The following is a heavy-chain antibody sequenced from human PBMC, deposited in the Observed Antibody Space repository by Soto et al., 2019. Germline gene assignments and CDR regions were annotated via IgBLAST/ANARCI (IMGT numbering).Heavy chain of an antibody. CDR2: ISYDGSNK. Sequence: QVQLVESGGGVVQPGRSLRLSCAASGFTFSSYGMHWVRQAPGKGLEWVAVISYDGSNKYYADSVKGRFTISRDNSKNTLYLQMNSLRAEDTAVYYCAKDSGGSSSWYGNYYYGMDVWGQGTTVTVSS. D-gene: IGHD6-13*01. J-gene: IGHJ6*02. V-gene: IGHV3-30*18. CDR3: AKDSGGSSSWYGNYYYGMDV. CDR1: GFTFSSYG.